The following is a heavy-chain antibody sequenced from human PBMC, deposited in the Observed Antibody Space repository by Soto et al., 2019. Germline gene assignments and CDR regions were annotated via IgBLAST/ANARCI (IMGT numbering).Heavy chain of an antibody. CDR3: ARELSSGNDKYYYYGMDV. D-gene: IGHD6-19*01. CDR2: TYYRSKWYN. J-gene: IGHJ6*02. V-gene: IGHV6-1*01. Sequence: QTLSLTCAISGYSVASNSAAWNLIRQSPSRGLEWLGRTYYRSKWYNDYAVSVKSRITINPDTSKNQFSLQLNSVTPEDTAVYYCARELSSGNDKYYYYGMDVWGQGTTVTVSS. CDR1: GYSVASNSAA.